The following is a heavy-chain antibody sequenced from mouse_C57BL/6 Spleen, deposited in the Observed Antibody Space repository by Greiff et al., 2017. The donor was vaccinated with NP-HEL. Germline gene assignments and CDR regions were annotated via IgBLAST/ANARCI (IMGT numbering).Heavy chain of an antibody. CDR1: GYTFTEYT. Sequence: VKLMESGAELVKPGASVKLSCKASGYTFTEYTIHWVKQRSGQGLEWIGWFYPGSGSIKYNEKFKDKATLTADKSSSTVYMELSRLTSEDSAVYFCGRHEANYGSFDYWGQGTTLTVSS. CDR3: GRHEANYGSFDY. J-gene: IGHJ2*01. D-gene: IGHD1-1*01. V-gene: IGHV1-62-2*01. CDR2: FYPGSGSI.